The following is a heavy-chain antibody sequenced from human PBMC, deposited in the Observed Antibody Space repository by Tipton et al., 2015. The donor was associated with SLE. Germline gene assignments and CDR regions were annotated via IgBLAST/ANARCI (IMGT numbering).Heavy chain of an antibody. V-gene: IGHV5-51*01. CDR2: IHPGDSDA. CDR1: GYRFSGHW. Sequence: QLVQSGAEVKKPGESLRISCKGSGYRFSGHWIGWVRQMPGKGLEWVGIIHPGDSDARYRPTFQGHVTMSADKSITTAYLQWNSLKASDTAMYYCARQGHYGDYEGYWGQGTLVTVSS. D-gene: IGHD4-17*01. CDR3: ARQGHYGDYEGY. J-gene: IGHJ4*02.